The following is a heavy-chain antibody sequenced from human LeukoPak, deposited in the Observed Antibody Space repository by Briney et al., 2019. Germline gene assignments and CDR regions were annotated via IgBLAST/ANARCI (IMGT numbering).Heavy chain of an antibody. CDR3: ARAKVTEQLDGGVFDY. V-gene: IGHV1-2*02. CDR2: INPNSGGT. D-gene: IGHD6-6*01. Sequence: ASVKVSCKASGYTFTGYYMHWVRQAPGQGLEWMGWINPNSGGTNYAQKFQGRVTMTRDTSISTAYMELSRLRSDDTAVYYCARAKVTEQLDGGVFDYWGQGTLVTVSS. J-gene: IGHJ4*02. CDR1: GYTFTGYY.